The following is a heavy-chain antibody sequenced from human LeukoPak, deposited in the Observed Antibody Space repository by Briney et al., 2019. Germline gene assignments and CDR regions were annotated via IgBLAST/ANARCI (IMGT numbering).Heavy chain of an antibody. CDR1: GGSFSGYY. CDR3: ARDRMTRIAARPYYGMDV. CDR2: INHSGST. Sequence: SVTLSLTCAVYGGSFSGYYWSWIRQPPGKGLEWIGEINHSGSTNYNPSLKSRVTISVDTSKNQFSLKLSSVTAADTAVYYCARDRMTRIAARPYYGMDVWGQGTTVTVSS. V-gene: IGHV4-34*01. J-gene: IGHJ6*02. D-gene: IGHD6-6*01.